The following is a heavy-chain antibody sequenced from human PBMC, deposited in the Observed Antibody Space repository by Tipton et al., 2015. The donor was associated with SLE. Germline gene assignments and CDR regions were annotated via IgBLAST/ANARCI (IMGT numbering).Heavy chain of an antibody. D-gene: IGHD2-2*02. J-gene: IGHJ3*02. CDR1: GASVSSFC. CDR3: VRALWLDKDFAVVPPGIRLRAFDI. V-gene: IGHV4-59*02. CDR2: VCNSVST. Sequence: TLSLTCTVSGASVSSFCWNWIRQSPGKGLEWIACVCNSVSTNYDPSLKSRGTISVDTSKNQFSLKLTSATAADTAVYYCVRALWLDKDFAVVPPGIRLRAFDIWGQGTMVTVSS.